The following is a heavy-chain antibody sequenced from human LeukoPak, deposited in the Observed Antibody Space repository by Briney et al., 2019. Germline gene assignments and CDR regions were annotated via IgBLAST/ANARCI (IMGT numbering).Heavy chain of an antibody. V-gene: IGHV3-7*01. CDR1: GFTFSSYW. J-gene: IGHJ4*02. CDR2: IKQDGSEK. CDR3: ARVGITMIVVDMGGFDY. Sequence: GGSLRLSCAASGFTFSSYWMSWVRQAPGKGLEWVANIKQDGSEKYYVDSVKGRFTISRDNAKNSLYLQMNSLRAEDTAVYYCARVGITMIVVDMGGFDYWGQGTLVTVSS. D-gene: IGHD3-22*01.